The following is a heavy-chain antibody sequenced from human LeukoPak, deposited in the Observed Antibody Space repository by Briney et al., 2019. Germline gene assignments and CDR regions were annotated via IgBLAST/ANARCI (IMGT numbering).Heavy chain of an antibody. CDR3: ARGSVTTYYYYYYMDV. J-gene: IGHJ6*03. Sequence: SETLSLTCTVSGGSISSYYWSWIRQPPGKGLEWIGYIYYSGSTNYNPSLKSRVTISVDTSKSQFSLKLSSVTAADTAVYYCARGSVTTYYYYYYMDVWGKGTTVTVSS. V-gene: IGHV4-59*01. CDR1: GGSISSYY. CDR2: IYYSGST. D-gene: IGHD4-11*01.